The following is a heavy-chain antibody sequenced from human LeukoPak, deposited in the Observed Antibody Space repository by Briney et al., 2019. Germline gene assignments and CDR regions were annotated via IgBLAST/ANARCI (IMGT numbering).Heavy chain of an antibody. CDR3: ARIAAAGSYYYYGVDV. V-gene: IGHV3-23*01. J-gene: IGHJ6*02. CDR1: GFTFSSYA. CDR2: ISGSGGST. D-gene: IGHD6-13*01. Sequence: GGSLRLSCAASGFTFSSYAMSWVRQAPGEGMEWVSAISGSGGSTYYADSVKGRFTISRDNSKNTLYLQMNSLRAEDTAVYYCARIAAAGSYYYYGVDVWGQGTTVTVSS.